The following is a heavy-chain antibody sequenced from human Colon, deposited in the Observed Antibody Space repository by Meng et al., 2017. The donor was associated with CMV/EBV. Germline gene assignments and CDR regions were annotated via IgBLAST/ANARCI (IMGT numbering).Heavy chain of an antibody. CDR1: GESFSGYY. D-gene: IGHD2-2*01. CDR3: ARATKSSCWEVLDY. CDR2: SYYTGST. Sequence: QVQLQPWGAGLLKPSETLSLTCAVYGESFSGYYWTWIRQPPGRGLEWIGESYYTGSTNYSPSLKSRVTISLDTSKNQFSLKLNSVTAADTAVYYWARATKSSCWEVLDYWGHGTLVTVSS. V-gene: IGHV4-34*01. J-gene: IGHJ4*01.